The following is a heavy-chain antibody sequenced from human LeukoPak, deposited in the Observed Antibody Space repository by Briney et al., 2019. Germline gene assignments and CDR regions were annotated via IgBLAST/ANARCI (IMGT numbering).Heavy chain of an antibody. CDR2: ISPSGDIK. Sequence: GGSLRLSCAASGFPFSNHAMSWVRQAPGKGLEWVSGISPSGDIKYYADSVKGRFTISRDNSKNTVYLEVISLTDEDTAVYYCAKDDAWLRYGEWSQGTLVTVSS. CDR1: GFPFSNHA. J-gene: IGHJ4*02. CDR3: AKDDAWLRYGE. D-gene: IGHD3-10*01. V-gene: IGHV3-23*01.